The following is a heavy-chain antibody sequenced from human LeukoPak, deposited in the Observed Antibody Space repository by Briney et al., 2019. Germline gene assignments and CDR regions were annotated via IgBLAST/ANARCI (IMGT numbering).Heavy chain of an antibody. CDR2: IYYSGST. D-gene: IGHD3-9*01. CDR1: GGSISSYY. Sequence: SETLSLTCTVSGGSISSYYWSWIRQPPGKGLEWIEYIYYSGSTNYNPSLKSRVTISVDTSKNQFSLKLSSVTAADTAVYYCARDLRYFDWTHYYYYGMDVWGQGTTVTVSS. V-gene: IGHV4-59*01. CDR3: ARDLRYFDWTHYYYYGMDV. J-gene: IGHJ6*02.